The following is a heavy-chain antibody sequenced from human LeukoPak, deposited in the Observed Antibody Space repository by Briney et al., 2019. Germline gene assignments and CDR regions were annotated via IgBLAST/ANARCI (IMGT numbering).Heavy chain of an antibody. D-gene: IGHD6-19*01. CDR1: GFTFSTYW. Sequence: GGSLRLSCAASGFTFSTYWMSWVRQAPGKGLEWVSGINWNGGSTGYADSVKGRFTISRDNAKNSLYLQMNSLRAEDTALYYCAGGDRNGWYFDYWGQGTLVTVSS. V-gene: IGHV3-20*04. J-gene: IGHJ4*02. CDR2: INWNGGST. CDR3: AGGDRNGWYFDY.